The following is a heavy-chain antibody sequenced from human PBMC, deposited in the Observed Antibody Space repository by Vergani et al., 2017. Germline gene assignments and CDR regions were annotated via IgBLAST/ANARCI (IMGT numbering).Heavy chain of an antibody. J-gene: IGHJ4*02. CDR3: ARTAVVVAAIDY. D-gene: IGHD2-15*01. CDR2: INHSGST. V-gene: IGHV4-34*01. Sequence: QVQLQQWGAGLLKPSETLSLTCAVYGGSFNGYYWSWIRQPPGKGLEWIGEINHSGSTNYNPSLKSQVTISVDTSKNQFSLKLSSVTAADTAVYYCARTAVVVAAIDYWGQGTLVTVSS. CDR1: GGSFNGYY.